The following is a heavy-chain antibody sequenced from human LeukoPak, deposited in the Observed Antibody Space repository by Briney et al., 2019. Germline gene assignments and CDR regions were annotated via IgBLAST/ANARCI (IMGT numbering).Heavy chain of an antibody. J-gene: IGHJ4*02. V-gene: IGHV3-9*03. CDR3: AKDSGGYEGYFDY. CDR1: GFTFDDYA. CDR2: ISWNSGSI. D-gene: IGHD3-22*01. Sequence: PGGSLRLSCAASGFTFDDYAMHWVRQAPGKGLDWVSGISWNSGSIGYADSVKGRFTISRDNAKNSLYLQMNSLRAEDMALYYCAKDSGGYEGYFDYWGQGTLVTVSS.